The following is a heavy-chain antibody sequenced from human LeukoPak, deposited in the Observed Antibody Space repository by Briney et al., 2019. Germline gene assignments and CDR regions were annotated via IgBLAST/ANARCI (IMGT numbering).Heavy chain of an antibody. CDR1: GYRFSDYG. V-gene: IGHV1-18*01. CDR2: INTYNGNT. D-gene: IGHD1-26*01. Sequence: ASVKVSCKTSGYRFSDYGISWVRQARGQGLQWMGWINTYNGNTEYAQSLQGRATMTIDTATATAYLEVRSLISDDTAVYYCARDLGEGAKRDLDFWGQGTLVTVSS. J-gene: IGHJ4*02. CDR3: ARDLGEGAKRDLDF.